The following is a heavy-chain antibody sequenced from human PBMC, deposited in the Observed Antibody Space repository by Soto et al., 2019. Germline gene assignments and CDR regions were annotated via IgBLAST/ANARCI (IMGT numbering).Heavy chain of an antibody. V-gene: IGHV3-23*01. D-gene: IGHD2-2*01. CDR1: GFTFTYYA. Sequence: EVQLLESGGGLVQPGGSLRLSCTASGFTFTYYAFSWDRQAPGKGLEWVSAISANGQGIYYADSVRGRFTISRDNSKNTVFLHMDSLRAEDTAVYYSAKVRDYPPDQFHYWGQGTLVIVSS. CDR2: ISANGQGI. CDR3: AKVRDYPPDQFHY. J-gene: IGHJ4*02.